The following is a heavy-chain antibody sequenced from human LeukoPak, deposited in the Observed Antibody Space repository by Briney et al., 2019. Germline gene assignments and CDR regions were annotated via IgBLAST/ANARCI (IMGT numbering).Heavy chain of an antibody. J-gene: IGHJ3*02. CDR2: ISAYNGNT. V-gene: IGHV1-18*01. CDR1: GYTFTSYG. Sequence: GASVKVSCKASGYTFTSYGISWVRQAPGQGLEWMGWISAYNGNTNYAQKLQGRVTMTTDTSTSTAYMELRRLRSDDTAVYYCARDGRCSGGSCYSEAFDIWGQGTMVTVSS. D-gene: IGHD2-15*01. CDR3: ARDGRCSGGSCYSEAFDI.